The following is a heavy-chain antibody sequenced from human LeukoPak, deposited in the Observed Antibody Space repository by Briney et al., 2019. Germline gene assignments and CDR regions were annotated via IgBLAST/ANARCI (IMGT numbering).Heavy chain of an antibody. J-gene: IGHJ4*02. Sequence: GGSLRLSCAASAFTFSSYSMNWVRQAPGKGLEWVSSISSSSSYIYYADSVKGRFTISRDNAKNSLYLQMNSLRAEDTAVYYCARDLSSSGTYYFDYWGQGTLVTVSS. CDR1: AFTFSSYS. V-gene: IGHV3-21*01. D-gene: IGHD6-13*01. CDR3: ARDLSSSGTYYFDY. CDR2: ISSSSSYI.